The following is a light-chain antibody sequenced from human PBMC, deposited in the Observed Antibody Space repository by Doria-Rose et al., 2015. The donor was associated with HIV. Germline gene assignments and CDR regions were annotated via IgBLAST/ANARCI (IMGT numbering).Light chain of an antibody. V-gene: IGKV3-20*01. CDR1: QSFSSTY. CDR3: HQYGTSWT. J-gene: IGKJ1*01. CDR2: DGS. Sequence: TQSPGTLSLSPGERATLSCRASQSFSSTYLAWYQQKPGQAPSLLIYDGSTRATGIPDRFSASGSGTDFTRTIIRLEPEDFALYYCHQYGTSWTFGQGTKVEI.